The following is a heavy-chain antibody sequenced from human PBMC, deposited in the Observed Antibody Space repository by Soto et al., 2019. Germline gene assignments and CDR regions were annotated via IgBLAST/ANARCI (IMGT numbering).Heavy chain of an antibody. CDR3: ARGDYGDYSHYFDY. Sequence: SETLSLTCTVSGGSISSGGYYWSWIRQHPGKGLEWMGYIYYSGSTYYNPSLKSRVTISVDTSKNQFSLKLSSVTAADTAVYYCARGDYGDYSHYFDYWGQGTLVTVSS. D-gene: IGHD4-17*01. J-gene: IGHJ4*02. CDR2: IYYSGST. CDR1: GGSISSGGYY. V-gene: IGHV4-31*03.